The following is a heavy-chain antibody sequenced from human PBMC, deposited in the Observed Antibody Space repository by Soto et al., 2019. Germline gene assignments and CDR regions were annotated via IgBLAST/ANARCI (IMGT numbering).Heavy chain of an antibody. CDR2: IIPIFGTA. Sequence: SVKVSCKAPGGTFSSYAISWVRQAPGQGLEWMGGIIPIFGTANYAQKFQGRVTITADESTSTAYMELSSLRSEDTAVYYCARKFGYSGYDWDFDYWGQGTLVTVSS. D-gene: IGHD5-12*01. CDR1: GGTFSSYA. J-gene: IGHJ4*02. CDR3: ARKFGYSGYDWDFDY. V-gene: IGHV1-69*13.